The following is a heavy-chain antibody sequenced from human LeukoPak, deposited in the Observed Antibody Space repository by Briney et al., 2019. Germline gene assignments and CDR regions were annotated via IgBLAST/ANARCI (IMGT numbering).Heavy chain of an antibody. J-gene: IGHJ6*02. CDR3: ARDDTATGGMDV. D-gene: IGHD2-21*02. V-gene: IGHV3-7*01. CDR2: IMQDGSVQ. Sequence: GGSLRLSCVASGFTLSTYWMNWVRQAPGKGLGWVAHIMQDGSVQHYVDSVKGRFTISRDNAKNSLYLQMNSLRAEDTALYYCARDDTATGGMDVWGQGTTVTVS. CDR1: GFTLSTYW.